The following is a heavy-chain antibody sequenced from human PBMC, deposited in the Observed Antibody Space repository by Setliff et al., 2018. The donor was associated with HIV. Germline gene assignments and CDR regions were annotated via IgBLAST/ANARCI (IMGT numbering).Heavy chain of an antibody. J-gene: IGHJ1*01. D-gene: IGHD6-13*01. CDR3: ARDSSSWSWAEYFQF. CDR1: GFTFSVHG. V-gene: IGHV3-7*01. CDR2: INQDGNEK. Sequence: GGSLRLSCAASGFTFSVHGMHWVRQAPGKGLEWVANINQDGNEKNYVDSVKGRFTISRDNTKNSLYLQMDSLRAEDTAVYYCARDSSSWSWAEYFQFWGQGTPVTV.